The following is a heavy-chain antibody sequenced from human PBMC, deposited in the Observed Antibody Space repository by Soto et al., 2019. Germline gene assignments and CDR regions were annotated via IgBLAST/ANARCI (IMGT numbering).Heavy chain of an antibody. CDR3: ARRYGSCFDY. CDR1: GGSISSSSYY. D-gene: IGHD5-18*01. CDR2: IYDSGST. V-gene: IGHV4-39*01. Sequence: PSETLSLTCTVSGGSISSSSYYWGWIRQPPGKGLEWIGSIYDSGSTYYNPSLKSRVTVSVDTSKNQFSLKKSSVTAADTAVYCCARRYGSCFDYWGQGTLVTVSS. J-gene: IGHJ4*02.